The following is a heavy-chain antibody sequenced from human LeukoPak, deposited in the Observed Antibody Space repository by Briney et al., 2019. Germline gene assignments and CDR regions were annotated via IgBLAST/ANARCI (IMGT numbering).Heavy chain of an antibody. V-gene: IGHV3-23*01. D-gene: IGHD2-15*01. CDR1: GFTFSSYA. CDR3: AKGSGSSCYSPCDY. CDR2: ISGGGDSI. J-gene: IGHJ4*02. Sequence: PGGSLRLSCAASGFTFSSYAMSWVRQAPGKGLEWVSAISGGGDSIYYADSVKGRFTISRDNSKDTLYLQMDSLRAEDTAVYYCAKGSGSSCYSPCDYWGQGILVTVSS.